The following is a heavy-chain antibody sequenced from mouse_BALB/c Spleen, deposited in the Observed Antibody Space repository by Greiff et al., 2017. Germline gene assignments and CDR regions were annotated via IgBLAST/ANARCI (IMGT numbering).Heavy chain of an antibody. D-gene: IGHD3-2*01. CDR2: IDPENGDT. V-gene: IGHV14-4*02. CDR1: GFNIKDYY. CDR3: ARRQLGLYFDY. J-gene: IGHJ2*01. Sequence: DVQLQQSGAELVRSGASVKLSCTASGFNIKDYYMHWVKQRPEQGLEWIGWIDPENGDTEYAPKFQGKATMTADTSSNTAYLQLSSLTSEDTAVYYCARRQLGLYFDYWGQGTTLTVSS.